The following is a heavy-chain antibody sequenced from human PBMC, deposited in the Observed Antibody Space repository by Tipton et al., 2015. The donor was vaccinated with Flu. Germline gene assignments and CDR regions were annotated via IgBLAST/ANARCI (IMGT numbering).Heavy chain of an antibody. J-gene: IGHJ6*02. D-gene: IGHD1-1*01. V-gene: IGHV4-39*07. Sequence: PGLVKPSETLSLTCTVSGDSISTTIYYWGWVRQPPGKGLEWIGSIYYSGTTYYNPSLKSRVTISVDSSKNEFSLTLASLTAADTAVYYCARDLWNDRRAYYYYGVDVWGQGTTVTVSS. CDR2: IYYSGTT. CDR3: ARDLWNDRRAYYYYGVDV. CDR1: GDSISTTIYY.